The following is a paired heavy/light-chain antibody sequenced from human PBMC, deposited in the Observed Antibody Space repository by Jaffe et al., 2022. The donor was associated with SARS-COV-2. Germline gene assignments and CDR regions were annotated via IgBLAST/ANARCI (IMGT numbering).Heavy chain of an antibody. J-gene: IGHJ6*02. CDR3: ARDKAYWGTGVGYGMDV. Sequence: EVQLVESGGGLIQPGGSLRLSCAASGFTVSSNYMSWVRQAPGKGLEWVSVIYSGGSTYYADSVKGRFTISRDNSKNTLYLQMNSLRAEDTAVYYCARDKAYWGTGVGYGMDVWGQGTTVTVSS. D-gene: IGHD2-8*02. CDR2: IYSGGST. V-gene: IGHV3-53*01. CDR1: GFTVSSNY.
Light chain of an antibody. CDR1: QSVSSSY. CDR3: QQYGSSPT. Sequence: EIVLTQSPGTLSLSPGERATLSCRASQSVSSSYLAWYQQKPGQAPRLLIYGASSRATGIPDRFSGSGSGTDFTLTISRLEPEDFAVYYCQQYGSSPTFGGGTKVEIK. J-gene: IGKJ4*01. CDR2: GAS. V-gene: IGKV3-20*01.